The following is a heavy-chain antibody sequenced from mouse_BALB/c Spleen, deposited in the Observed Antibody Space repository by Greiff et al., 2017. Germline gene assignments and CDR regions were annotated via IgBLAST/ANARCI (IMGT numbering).Heavy chain of an antibody. CDR1: GFTFTDYY. CDR2: IRNKANGYTT. CDR3: ARGYAMDY. Sequence: EVQLVESGGGLVQPGGSLRLSCATSGFTFTDYYMSWVRQPPGKALEWLGFIRNKANGYTTEYSASVKGRFTNSRDNSQSILYLQMNTLGAEDSATDYCARGYAMDYWGQGTSVTVSS. J-gene: IGHJ4*01. V-gene: IGHV7-3*02.